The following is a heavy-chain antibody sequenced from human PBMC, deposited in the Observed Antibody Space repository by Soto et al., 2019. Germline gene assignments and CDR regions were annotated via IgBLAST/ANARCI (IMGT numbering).Heavy chain of an antibody. J-gene: IGHJ5*02. CDR1: GGSISSYY. CDR2: IYYSGST. Sequence: SETLSLTCTVSGGSISSYYWSWIRQPPGKGLEWIGYIYYSGSTNYNPSLKSRVTISVDTSKNQFSLKLSSVTAADTAVYYCAVTTHDSSGYYSRWFDPWGQGTLVTVSS. D-gene: IGHD3-22*01. V-gene: IGHV4-59*01. CDR3: AVTTHDSSGYYSRWFDP.